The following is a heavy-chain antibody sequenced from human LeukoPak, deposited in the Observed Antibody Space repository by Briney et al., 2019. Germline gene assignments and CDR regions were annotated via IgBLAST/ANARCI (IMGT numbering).Heavy chain of an antibody. CDR1: GYTSTINH. J-gene: IGHJ4*02. CDR3: AKLATSDTGETY. D-gene: IGHD3-16*01. CDR2: INPSGDST. Sequence: ASVKVSCTASGYTSTINHIHWVRQAPGQGLEWMGVINPSGDSTTYAQNFQGRVTMTRDTSTSTVYMELRSLRSEDTAIYYCAKLATSDTGETYWGQGTLVTVSS. V-gene: IGHV1-46*01.